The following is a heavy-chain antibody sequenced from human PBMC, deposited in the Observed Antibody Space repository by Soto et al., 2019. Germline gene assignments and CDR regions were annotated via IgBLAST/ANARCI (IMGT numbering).Heavy chain of an antibody. CDR1: GGSINSGGYY. CDR2: IYYSGST. J-gene: IGHJ5*02. D-gene: IGHD2-15*01. CDR3: ARAVVVVSNWFDP. Sequence: SETLSLTCTVSGGSINSGGYYWSWIRQHPGKGLEWIGYIYYSGSTYYNPSLKSRVTISVDTSKNQFSLKLSSVTAADTAVYYCARAVVVVSNWFDPWGQGTLVTVSS. V-gene: IGHV4-31*03.